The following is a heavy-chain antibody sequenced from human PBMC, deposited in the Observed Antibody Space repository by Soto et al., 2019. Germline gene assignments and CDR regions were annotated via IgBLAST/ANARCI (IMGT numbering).Heavy chain of an antibody. CDR1: GYSIGSGYY. J-gene: IGHJ6*04. V-gene: IGHV4-38-2*01. Sequence: SETLCLTCAVSGYSIGSGYYWAWIRQSPGKGVEWIGSIYHAGRVYYNPSLNGRGDLSMDTSKNHFSLKLTSVTAADTAVYYCARTFDYYGMDVWGKGTTVT. CDR2: IYHAGRV. CDR3: ARTFDYYGMDV.